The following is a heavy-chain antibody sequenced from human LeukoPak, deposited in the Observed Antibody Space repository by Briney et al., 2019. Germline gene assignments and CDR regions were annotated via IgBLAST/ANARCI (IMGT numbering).Heavy chain of an antibody. CDR3: AKAGIVVVITTFRAFDY. Sequence: PGGSLRLSCAASGFTFSSYAMSWVRQAPGKGLEWVSGISGSGGSTYYADSVKGRFTISRDNSKNTLYLQMNSLRAEDTAVYYCAKAGIVVVITTFRAFDYWGQGTLVTVSS. D-gene: IGHD3-22*01. CDR2: ISGSGGST. V-gene: IGHV3-23*01. J-gene: IGHJ4*02. CDR1: GFTFSSYA.